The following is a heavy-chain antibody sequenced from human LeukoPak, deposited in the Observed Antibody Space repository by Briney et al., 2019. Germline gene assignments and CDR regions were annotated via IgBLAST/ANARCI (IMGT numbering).Heavy chain of an antibody. V-gene: IGHV3-21*01. Sequence: GGSLGLSCAASGFTFSTYSMNWVRQAPGKGLEWVSSIDSSSTYIYYADSLKGRFTISRDNAKNSLFLQVNSLRAEDTAVYYCARGLQRITDWYFDLWGRGTLVTVSS. CDR2: IDSSSTYI. D-gene: IGHD1-14*01. J-gene: IGHJ2*01. CDR1: GFTFSTYS. CDR3: ARGLQRITDWYFDL.